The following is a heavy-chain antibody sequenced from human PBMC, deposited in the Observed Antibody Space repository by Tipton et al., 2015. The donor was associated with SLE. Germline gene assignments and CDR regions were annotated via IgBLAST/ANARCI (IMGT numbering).Heavy chain of an antibody. CDR1: GGSITGYDEF. Sequence: GLVKSSETLSLSCSVSGGSITGYDEFWAWIRQSPGKGLEWIGSIDDRGRTTYSPSLRSRVTISSTTATNQFSLNLASVTAADTAVYFCARDDVVLIPAARYSYHYMDVWGKGATVTVSS. J-gene: IGHJ6*03. D-gene: IGHD2-2*01. CDR3: ARDDVVLIPAARYSYHYMDV. V-gene: IGHV4-39*07. CDR2: IDDRGRT.